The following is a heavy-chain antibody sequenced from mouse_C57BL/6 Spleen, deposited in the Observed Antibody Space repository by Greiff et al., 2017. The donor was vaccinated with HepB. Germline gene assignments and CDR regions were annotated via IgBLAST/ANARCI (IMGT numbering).Heavy chain of an antibody. CDR2: IYPGDGDT. V-gene: IGHV1-82*01. D-gene: IGHD1-1*01. CDR3: ARATVVGRDY. J-gene: IGHJ2*01. Sequence: QVQLQQSGPELVKPGASVKISCKASGYAFSSSWINWVKQRPGKGLEWIGRIYPGDGDTNYNGKFKGKATLTADKSSSTAYMQLSSLTSEDSAVYFCARATVVGRDYWGQGTTLTVSS. CDR1: GYAFSSSW.